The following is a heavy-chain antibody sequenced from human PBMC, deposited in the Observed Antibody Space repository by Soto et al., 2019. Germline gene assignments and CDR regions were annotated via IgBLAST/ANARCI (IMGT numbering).Heavy chain of an antibody. CDR3: AKVPAARWYYYYGMDV. Sequence: GGSLRLSCAASGFTFSSNAMSWVRQAPGKGLEWVSIISGSGDASYYAASVTGRFTISRDNSKNTLYLQMNSLRAEDTAVYYCAKVPAARWYYYYGMDVWGKGTTVTVSS. CDR1: GFTFSSNA. V-gene: IGHV3-23*01. D-gene: IGHD2-15*01. CDR2: ISGSGDAS. J-gene: IGHJ6*04.